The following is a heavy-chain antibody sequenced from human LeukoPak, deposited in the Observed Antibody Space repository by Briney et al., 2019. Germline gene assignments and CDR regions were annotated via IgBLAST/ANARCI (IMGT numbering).Heavy chain of an antibody. Sequence: GASVKVSCKASGYTFTGYYMHWVRQAPGQGLEWMGWINPNSGGTNYAQKFQGRVTMTRDTSISTAYMELSRLRSDDTAVYYCARGPYGDYYYYYMDVWGKGTTVTVSS. CDR3: ARGPYGDYYYYYMDV. V-gene: IGHV1-2*02. J-gene: IGHJ6*03. CDR1: GYTFTGYY. D-gene: IGHD3-10*01. CDR2: INPNSGGT.